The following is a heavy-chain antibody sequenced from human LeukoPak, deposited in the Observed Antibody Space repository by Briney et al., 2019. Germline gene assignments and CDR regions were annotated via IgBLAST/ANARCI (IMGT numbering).Heavy chain of an antibody. V-gene: IGHV4-61*02. CDR1: GGSISSGSSY. CDR3: ARSLRGSASSEDYYYYYMDV. D-gene: IGHD2-15*01. Sequence: PSETLSLTCTVSGGSISSGSSYWSWIRQPAGKGLEWIGRIYTSGSTSYNPSLNSRITISVDTSKNQFSLKLSSVTAADTAVYYCARSLRGSASSEDYYYYYMDVWGKGTTVTVSS. J-gene: IGHJ6*03. CDR2: IYTSGST.